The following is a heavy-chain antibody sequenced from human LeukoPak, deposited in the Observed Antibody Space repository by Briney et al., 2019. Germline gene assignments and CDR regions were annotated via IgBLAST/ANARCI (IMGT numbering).Heavy chain of an antibody. J-gene: IGHJ4*02. CDR2: INSDGSST. CDR1: GFTFSSYW. V-gene: IGHV3-74*01. D-gene: IGHD2-21*01. CDR3: AKDLVEATHCCRWDY. Sequence: SGGSLRLSCAASGFTFSSYWMHWVRQAPGKGLVWVSRINSDGSSTSYADSVKGRFTISRDNAKNTLYLQMNSLRAEDTAVYYCAKDLVEATHCCRWDYWGQGTLVTVSS.